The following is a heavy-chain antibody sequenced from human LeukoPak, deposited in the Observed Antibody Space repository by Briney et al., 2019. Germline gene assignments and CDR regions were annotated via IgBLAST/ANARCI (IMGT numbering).Heavy chain of an antibody. Sequence: PSETLSLTCTVSGGSISSGSYYWGWLRQPPGKGLEWIGSIYYSGSTYYNPSLKSRVTISVDTSKTHFSLKLSSVTAADTAVYYCARDAPDYGGNSRFDYWGQGTLVTVSS. V-gene: IGHV4-39*02. J-gene: IGHJ4*02. CDR2: IYYSGST. CDR3: ARDAPDYGGNSRFDY. CDR1: GGSISSGSYY. D-gene: IGHD4-23*01.